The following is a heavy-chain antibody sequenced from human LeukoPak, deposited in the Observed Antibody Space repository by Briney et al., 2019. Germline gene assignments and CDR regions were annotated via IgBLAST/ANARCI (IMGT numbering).Heavy chain of an antibody. J-gene: IGHJ4*02. CDR1: GFSFSTSG. CDR2: IRFDGSNK. CDR3: AKDDAWLQFND. Sequence: GGSLRLSCAASGFSFSTSGMHWVRQTPLKGLEWVAYIRFDGSNKDYADSVKGRFTVSRDNSKNTVHLQINSLRDEDTAVYYCAKDDAWLQFNDWGQGTLVTVSS. V-gene: IGHV3-30*02. D-gene: IGHD5-24*01.